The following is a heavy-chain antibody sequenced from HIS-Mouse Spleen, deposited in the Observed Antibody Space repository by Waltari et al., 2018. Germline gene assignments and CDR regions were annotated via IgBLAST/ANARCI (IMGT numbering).Heavy chain of an antibody. D-gene: IGHD5-12*01. CDR3: ARDRRWLQLFDY. CDR1: GFPFISYA. J-gene: IGHJ4*02. CDR2: ISYDGSNK. V-gene: IGHV3-30-3*01. Sequence: QVQLVESGGGVVQPGRSLRLSCAASGFPFISYAMPWVRRAPGKGLEWVAVISYDGSNKYYADSVKGRFTISRDNSKNTLYLQMNSLRAEDTAVYYCARDRRWLQLFDYWGQGTLVTVSS.